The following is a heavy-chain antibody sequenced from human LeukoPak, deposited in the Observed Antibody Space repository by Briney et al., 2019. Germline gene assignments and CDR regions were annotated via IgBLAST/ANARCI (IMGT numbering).Heavy chain of an antibody. CDR2: INSDGSST. J-gene: IGHJ4*02. D-gene: IGHD2-15*01. CDR1: GFTFSSYW. CDR3: ASSYSCGGRCPGY. V-gene: IGHV3-74*01. Sequence: GGSLRLSCAASGFTFSSYWMHWVRQAPGKGLVWVSRINSDGSSTSYADSVKGRFTISRDNATNTLYLQMSNLRAEDTAVYYCASSYSCGGRCPGYWGQGTLVTVSS.